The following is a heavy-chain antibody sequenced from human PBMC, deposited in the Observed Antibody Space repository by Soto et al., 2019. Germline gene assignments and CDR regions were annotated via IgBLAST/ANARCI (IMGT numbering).Heavy chain of an antibody. Sequence: EVQLVESGGGSVQSGASLRLSCAASGFSFRDYDMHWVRQRKGKGLEWVSALGAARDPYYVGSVKGRFSVSRDNAQNSLFLQMNNLRVDDTAVYFCARAYLGRLPRRADYYYAMDVWGRGTTVTVSS. D-gene: IGHD1-26*01. J-gene: IGHJ6*02. CDR2: LGAARDP. V-gene: IGHV3-13*05. CDR1: GFSFRDYD. CDR3: ARAYLGRLPRRADYYYAMDV.